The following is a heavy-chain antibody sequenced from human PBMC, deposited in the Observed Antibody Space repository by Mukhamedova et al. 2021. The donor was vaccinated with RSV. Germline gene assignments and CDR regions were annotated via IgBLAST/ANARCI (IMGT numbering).Heavy chain of an antibody. CDR2: ISSSSSYI. V-gene: IGHV3-21*01. Sequence: GKGLEWVSSISSSSSYIYYADSVKGRFTISRDNAKNSLYLQMNSLRAEDTAVYYCAREGGMTTVTTGNFDLSSRGTLVTVSS. J-gene: IGHJ2*01. D-gene: IGHD4-17*01. CDR3: AREGGMTTVTTGNFDL.